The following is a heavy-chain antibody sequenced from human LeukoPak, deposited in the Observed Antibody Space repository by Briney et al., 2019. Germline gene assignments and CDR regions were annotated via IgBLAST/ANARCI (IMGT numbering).Heavy chain of an antibody. CDR3: AKAAFGFRQQLVRYFDY. CDR1: GFTFSSYA. CDR2: ISGSGGST. J-gene: IGHJ4*02. Sequence: GGSLRLSCAASGFTFSSYAMHWVRQAPGKGLEWVSAISGSGGSTYYADSVKGRFTISRDNSKNTLYLQMNSLRAEDTAVYYCAKAAFGFRQQLVRYFDYWGQGTLVTVSS. D-gene: IGHD6-13*01. V-gene: IGHV3-23*01.